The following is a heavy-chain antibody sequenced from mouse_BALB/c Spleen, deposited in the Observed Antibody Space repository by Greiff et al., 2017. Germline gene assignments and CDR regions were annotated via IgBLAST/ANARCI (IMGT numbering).Heavy chain of an antibody. CDR1: GFSLTSYG. CDR2: IWAGGST. D-gene: IGHD4-1*01. J-gene: IGHJ3*01. CDR3: ARDRTGTFAY. V-gene: IGHV2-9*02. Sequence: VQLVESGPGLVAPSQSLSITCTVSGFSLTSYGVHWVRQPPGMGLEWLGVIWAGGSTNYNSALMSRLSISKDNSKSQVFLKMNSLQTDDTAMYYCARDRTGTFAYWGQGTLVTVSA.